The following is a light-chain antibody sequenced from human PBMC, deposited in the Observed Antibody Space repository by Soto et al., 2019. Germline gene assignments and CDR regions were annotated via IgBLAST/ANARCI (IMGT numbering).Light chain of an antibody. V-gene: IGLV2-14*03. CDR1: SSDIGGYSY. J-gene: IGLJ1*01. Sequence: QSVLTQPASVSASPGQSITISCIGTSSDIGGYSYVSWYQQHPGKAPKLLIRDVNYRPSGISARFSGSKSGNTASLTISGLQTEDEADYYCAAWDDSLSGHVFGTGTKLTVL. CDR3: AAWDDSLSGHV. CDR2: DVN.